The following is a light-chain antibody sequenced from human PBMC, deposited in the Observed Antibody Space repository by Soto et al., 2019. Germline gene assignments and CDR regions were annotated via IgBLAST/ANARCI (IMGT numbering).Light chain of an antibody. CDR2: AAS. CDR3: QPYNSYST. J-gene: IGKJ1*01. Sequence: DIRMIQSASSLAAYVKDRVTITCRASQGISNYLAWYQQKPGKVPKLLIYAASTLQSGVPSRFSGSGSGTDFTLTISSLQPEDVATYYCQPYNSYSTFAQGTKVDIK. V-gene: IGKV1-27*01. CDR1: QGISNY.